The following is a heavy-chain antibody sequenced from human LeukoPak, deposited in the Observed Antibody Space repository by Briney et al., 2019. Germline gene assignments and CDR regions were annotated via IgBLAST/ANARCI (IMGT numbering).Heavy chain of an antibody. CDR3: ASLRYCSSTSCYTGRPVGY. Sequence: SETLSLTCTVSGYSISSGYYWGWIRQPPGKGLQWIGSIYHSGSTYYNPSLKSRVTISVDTPKNQFSLKLSSVTAADTAVYYCASLRYCSSTSCYTGRPVGYWGQGTLVTVSS. CDR1: GYSISSGYY. D-gene: IGHD2-2*02. CDR2: IYHSGST. V-gene: IGHV4-38-2*02. J-gene: IGHJ4*02.